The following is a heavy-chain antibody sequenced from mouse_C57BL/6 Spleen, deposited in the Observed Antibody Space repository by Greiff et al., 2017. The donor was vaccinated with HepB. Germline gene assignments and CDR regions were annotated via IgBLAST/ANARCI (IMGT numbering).Heavy chain of an antibody. V-gene: IGHV1-81*01. Sequence: VQLVESGAELARPGASVKLSCKASGYTFTSYGISWVKQRTGQGLEWIGEIYPRSGNTYYNEKFKGKAILTADKSSSTAYMELRSLTSEDSAVYFCARFGSSYAMDYWGQGTSVTVSS. CDR1: GYTFTSYG. CDR2: IYPRSGNT. CDR3: ARFGSSYAMDY. D-gene: IGHD1-1*01. J-gene: IGHJ4*01.